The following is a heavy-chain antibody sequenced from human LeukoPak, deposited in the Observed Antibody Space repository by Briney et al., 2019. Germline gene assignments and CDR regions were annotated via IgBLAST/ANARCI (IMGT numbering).Heavy chain of an antibody. Sequence: PSETLSLTCTVTGASISSYYWSWIRQPPGKGLEWIGYIYYSGSTNYNPSLKSRVTISEDTSKNHFSLKLSSVTAADTAVYYCARASWLPQAHNYYYMDVWGKGTTVTISS. CDR3: ARASWLPQAHNYYYMDV. J-gene: IGHJ6*03. V-gene: IGHV4-59*01. CDR2: IYYSGST. CDR1: GASISSYY. D-gene: IGHD5-12*01.